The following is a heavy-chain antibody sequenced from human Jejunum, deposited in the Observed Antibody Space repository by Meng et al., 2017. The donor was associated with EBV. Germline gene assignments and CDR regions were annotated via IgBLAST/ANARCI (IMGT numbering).Heavy chain of an antibody. CDR1: GYTFTTYG. CDR3: ARDERLGPYYFEY. V-gene: IGHV1-3*04. CDR2: INTGNGDT. Sequence: QVQLVQSGAEVKKPGASVKISCRASGYTFTTYGIHWLRQAPGERLELMGWINTGNGDTLYAQKFQGRVTITRDTSANTVYMDLSSLLSEDTAMYHCARDERLGPYYFEYWGQGTLVTVSS. J-gene: IGHJ4*02. D-gene: IGHD1-1*01.